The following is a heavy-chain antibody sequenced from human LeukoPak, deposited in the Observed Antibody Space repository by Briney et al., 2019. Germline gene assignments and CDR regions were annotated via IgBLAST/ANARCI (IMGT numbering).Heavy chain of an antibody. Sequence: GGSLRLSCAASGFTFSTFWMHWVRQVPGKGLVWVSRINSDESRTNYADSVKGRFTISRDNSKNTLYLQMNSLRAEDTGVYHCAKSGGFFDTWGQGTLVTVSS. J-gene: IGHJ4*02. CDR3: AKSGGFFDT. D-gene: IGHD1-26*01. V-gene: IGHV3-74*01. CDR2: INSDESRT. CDR1: GFTFSTFW.